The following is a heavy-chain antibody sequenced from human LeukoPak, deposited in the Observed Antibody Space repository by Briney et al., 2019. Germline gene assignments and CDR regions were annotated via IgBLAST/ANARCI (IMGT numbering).Heavy chain of an antibody. D-gene: IGHD3-3*01. CDR1: GYAFTSYD. CDR2: MNPNSGNT. J-gene: IGHJ4*02. CDR3: ARAPPRYDFWSGYYFPI. V-gene: IGHV1-8*01. Sequence: ASVKVSCKASGYAFTSYDINWVRQATGQGLEWMGWMNPNSGNTGYAQKFQGRVTITADKSTSTAYMELSSLRSEDTAVYYCARAPPRYDFWSGYYFPIWGQGTLVTASS.